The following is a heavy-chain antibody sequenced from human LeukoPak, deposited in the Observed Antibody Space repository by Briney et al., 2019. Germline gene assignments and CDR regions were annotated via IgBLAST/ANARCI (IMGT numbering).Heavy chain of an antibody. CDR1: GFTFSSYG. V-gene: IGHV3-30*02. CDR2: IRYDGSNK. D-gene: IGHD1-26*01. J-gene: IGHJ4*02. Sequence: GGSLRHSCAASGFTFSSYGMHWVRQAPGKGLEWVAFIRYDGSNKYYADSVKGRFTISRDNSKNTLYLQMNSLRAEDTAVYYCANCEHEEWELLSFDYWGQGTLVTVSS. CDR3: ANCEHEEWELLSFDY.